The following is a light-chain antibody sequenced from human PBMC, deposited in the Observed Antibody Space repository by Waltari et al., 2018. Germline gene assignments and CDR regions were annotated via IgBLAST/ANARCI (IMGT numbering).Light chain of an antibody. V-gene: IGLV2-8*01. Sequence: QSALTQPPSASGSPGQSVTISCTGTSSDVGAYHYVSWYQQHPGKAPKLMIYEVSKRPAGVRARFSGSKSGNTASLTVSGLQAEDEANYSCSSYVGSNIVVFGGGTKLTVL. CDR2: EVS. CDR3: SSYVGSNIVV. J-gene: IGLJ2*01. CDR1: SSDVGAYHY.